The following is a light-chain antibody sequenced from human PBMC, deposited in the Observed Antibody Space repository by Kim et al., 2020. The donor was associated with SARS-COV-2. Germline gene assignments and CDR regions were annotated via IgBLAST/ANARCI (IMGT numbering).Light chain of an antibody. V-gene: IGKV1-6*01. J-gene: IGKJ1*01. Sequence: AIQMTQSPSSLSASVGDRVTITCRASQGIRNDLGWYQQKLGKAPKLLIYATSSLQTGVPSRFSGSGSGSDFTLTISSLQPEDSATYYCLQDYDYPWTFGQGTKVDIK. CDR2: ATS. CDR1: QGIRND. CDR3: LQDYDYPWT.